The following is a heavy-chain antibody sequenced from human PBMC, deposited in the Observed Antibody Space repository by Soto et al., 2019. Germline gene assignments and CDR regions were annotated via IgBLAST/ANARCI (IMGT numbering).Heavy chain of an antibody. D-gene: IGHD3-3*01. CDR2: ISAYNGNT. CDR3: ARDLDYDFWSGYSQLRFMDV. Sequence: GASVKVSCKASGYTFTSYGISWVRQAPGQGLEWMGWISAYNGNTNYAQKLQGRVTMTTDTSTSTAYMELRSLRSDDTAVYYCARDLDYDFWSGYSQLRFMDVWGQGTTVTVSS. V-gene: IGHV1-18*04. J-gene: IGHJ6*02. CDR1: GYTFTSYG.